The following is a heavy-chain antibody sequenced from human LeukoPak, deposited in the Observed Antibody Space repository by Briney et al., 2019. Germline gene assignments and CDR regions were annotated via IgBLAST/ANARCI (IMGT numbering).Heavy chain of an antibody. D-gene: IGHD3-22*01. CDR2: ISGSGGST. CDR3: AKVLDLIVAHESDAFDI. Sequence: GWSLRLSCAASGFTFSSYAMSWVRQAPGKGLEWVSAISGSGGSTYYADSVKGRFTISRDNSKNTLYLQMNSLRAEDTSVYYGAKVLDLIVAHESDAFDIWGQGTMVTVSS. CDR1: GFTFSSYA. V-gene: IGHV3-23*01. J-gene: IGHJ3*02.